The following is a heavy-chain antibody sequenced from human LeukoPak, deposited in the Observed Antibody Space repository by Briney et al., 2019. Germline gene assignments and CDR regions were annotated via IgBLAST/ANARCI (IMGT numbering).Heavy chain of an antibody. CDR3: AKDSRLYGGYDFDY. V-gene: IGHV3-33*06. CDR1: GFTFSSYG. CDR2: IWYDGSNK. D-gene: IGHD5-12*01. Sequence: PGRSLRLSCAASGFTFSSYGMHGVRQAPGKGLEWVAVIWYDGSNKYYADSVKGRFTISRDNSKNTLYLQMNSLRAEDTAVYYCAKDSRLYGGYDFDYWGQGTLVTVSS. J-gene: IGHJ4*02.